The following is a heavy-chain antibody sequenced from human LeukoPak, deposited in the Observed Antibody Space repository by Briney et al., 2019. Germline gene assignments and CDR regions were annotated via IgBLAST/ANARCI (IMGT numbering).Heavy chain of an antibody. CDR1: GTSISSGGYY. J-gene: IGHJ4*02. CDR3: ARVIGPGSSIDY. D-gene: IGHD3-10*01. V-gene: IGHV4-31*03. CDR2: IYHTGRT. Sequence: SQTLSLTCTVSGTSISSGGYYWSWIRQHPGKGLECIAYIYHTGRTYYNPSLKSRVIISVDTSQNQFSLTLSSVTAADTAAYYCARVIGPGSSIDYWGQGSQVTVSS.